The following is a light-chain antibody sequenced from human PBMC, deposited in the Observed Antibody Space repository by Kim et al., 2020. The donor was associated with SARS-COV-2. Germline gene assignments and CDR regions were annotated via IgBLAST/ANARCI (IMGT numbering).Light chain of an antibody. CDR2: EVS. J-gene: IGLJ2*01. V-gene: IGLV2-23*02. CDR3: CSYAGSSTFGVV. Sequence: SITISCTGTSSDVGSYNLVSWYQQHPGKAPKLMIYEVSKRPSGVSNRFSGSKSGNTAPLTISGLQAEDEADYYCCSYAGSSTFGVVFGGGTQLTVL. CDR1: SSDVGSYNL.